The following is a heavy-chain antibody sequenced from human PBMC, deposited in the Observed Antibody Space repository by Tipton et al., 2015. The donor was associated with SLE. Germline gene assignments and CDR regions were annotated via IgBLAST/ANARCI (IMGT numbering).Heavy chain of an antibody. CDR1: GFTFSSYA. Sequence: SLRLSCAASGFTFSSYAMSWVRQAPGKGLEWVSAISDSGGSTYYADSVKGRFTISRDNSKNTLYLQMNSLRAEDTAVYYCARGLWFGDLADYWGQGTLVTVSS. V-gene: IGHV3-23*01. D-gene: IGHD3-10*01. CDR3: ARGLWFGDLADY. CDR2: ISDSGGST. J-gene: IGHJ4*02.